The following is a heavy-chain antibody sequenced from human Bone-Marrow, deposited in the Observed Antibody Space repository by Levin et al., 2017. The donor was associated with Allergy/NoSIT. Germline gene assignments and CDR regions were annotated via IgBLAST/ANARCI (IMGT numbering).Heavy chain of an antibody. V-gene: IGHV1-46*01. D-gene: IGHD1-7*01. CDR3: ARYNWNYVLFDY. CDR1: GYTFTSYY. J-gene: IGHJ4*02. CDR2: INPSGGST. Sequence: GESLKISCKASGYTFTSYYMHWVRQAPGQGLEWMGIINPSGGSTSYAQKFQGRVTMTRDTSTSTVYMELSSLRSEDTAVYYCARYNWNYVLFDYWGQGTLVTVSS.